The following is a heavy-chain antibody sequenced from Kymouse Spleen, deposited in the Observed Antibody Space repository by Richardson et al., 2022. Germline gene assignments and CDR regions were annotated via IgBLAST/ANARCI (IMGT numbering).Heavy chain of an antibody. CDR2: ISWNSGSI. J-gene: IGHJ6*02. D-gene: IGHD2-2*02. CDR3: AKDMGYCSSTSCYNYGMDV. V-gene: IGHV3-9*01. Sequence: EVQLVESGGGLVQPGRSLRLSCAASGFTFDDYAMHWVRQAPGKGLEWVSGISWNSGSIGYADSVKGRFTISRDNAKNSLYLQMNSLRAEDTALYYCAKDMGYCSSTSCYNYGMDVWGQGTTVTVSS. CDR1: GFTFDDYA.